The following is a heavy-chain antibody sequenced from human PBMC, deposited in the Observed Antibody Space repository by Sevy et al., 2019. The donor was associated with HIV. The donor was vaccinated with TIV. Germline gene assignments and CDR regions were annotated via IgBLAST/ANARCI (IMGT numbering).Heavy chain of an antibody. CDR1: GFSISGYT. CDR2: ISSGSSFI. Sequence: GGSLRLSCTASGFSISGYTMNWVRQAPGKGLEWVSSISSGSSFIYYADSLKGRLIISRDNARHLMYLQMNSLRVDDIFIYMSDAREAQLTISRENASNLRYLQMNILRVEDTAVYYCARVGLGDCSGTNCSPNDYWGQGTLVTVSS. CDR3: DAREAQLTISRENASNLRYLQMNILRVEDTAVYYCARVGLGDCSGTNCSPNDY. J-gene: IGHJ4*02. V-gene: IGHV3-21*01. D-gene: IGHD4-4*01.